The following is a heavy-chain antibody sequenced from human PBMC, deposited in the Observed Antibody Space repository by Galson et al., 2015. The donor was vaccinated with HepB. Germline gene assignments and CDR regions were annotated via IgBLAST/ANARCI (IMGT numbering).Heavy chain of an antibody. Sequence: SVKVSCKASGYTFTSFHMHWVRQAPGQGLEWMGIINPSGGSTSYAQKFQGRVTVTRDTSTSTVYMELSSLRSEDTAVYYCAGAYQLLYGNDAFDIWGQGTMVTVSS. J-gene: IGHJ3*02. CDR1: GYTFTSFH. V-gene: IGHV1-46*01. CDR2: INPSGGST. D-gene: IGHD2-2*02. CDR3: AGAYQLLYGNDAFDI.